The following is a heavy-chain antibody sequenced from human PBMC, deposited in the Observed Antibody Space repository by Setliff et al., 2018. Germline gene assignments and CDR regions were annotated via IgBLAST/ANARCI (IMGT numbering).Heavy chain of an antibody. J-gene: IGHJ3*02. CDR3: ARDTRVRDSSSVPSDTFDI. Sequence: WETLSLTCAVYDGYFSDYYWSWIRQHPGKGLEWIGEINHYGSTKYKSSLKSRVTISVDTSKNQFSLKLSSVTAADTAVYYCARDTRVRDSSSVPSDTFDIWGRGTMVTVSS. D-gene: IGHD2-15*01. CDR2: INHYGST. V-gene: IGHV4-34*01. CDR1: DGYFSDYY.